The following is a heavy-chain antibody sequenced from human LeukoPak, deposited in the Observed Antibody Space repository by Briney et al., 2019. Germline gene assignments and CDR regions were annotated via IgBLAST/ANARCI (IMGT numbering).Heavy chain of an antibody. D-gene: IGHD5-12*01. CDR2: MSPDSGYT. CDR1: GYTFTSYD. V-gene: IGHV1-8*01. CDR3: EIYTGYDSF. Sequence: ASVKVSCKASGYTFTSYDINWVRQATGQGLEWMGWMSPDSGYTGYAQTFQGRVSLTRNTSVSTAFMELSSLRSEDTAVYYCEIYTGYDSFWGQGTLVTVSS. J-gene: IGHJ4*02.